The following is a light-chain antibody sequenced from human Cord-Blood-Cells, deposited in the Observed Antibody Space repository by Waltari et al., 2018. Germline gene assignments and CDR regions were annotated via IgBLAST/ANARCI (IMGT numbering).Light chain of an antibody. J-gene: IGLJ1*01. Sequence: QSALTQPASVSGSPGQSITISCTGTSRDVGGYNYVSWYQQHPGKAPNIMIYDVSNRPSGVSNRFSGSKSGNTASLTSSGLQAEDEADYYCSSYTSSSTLYVFGTGTKVTVL. CDR3: SSYTSSSTLYV. CDR1: SRDVGGYNY. CDR2: DVS. V-gene: IGLV2-14*01.